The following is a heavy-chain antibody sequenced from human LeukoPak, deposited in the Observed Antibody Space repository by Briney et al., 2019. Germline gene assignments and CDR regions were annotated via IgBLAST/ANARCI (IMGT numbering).Heavy chain of an antibody. CDR2: IYPGDSDT. CDR3: ARLRQFAYYYYYMDV. V-gene: IGHV5-51*01. J-gene: IGHJ6*03. D-gene: IGHD3-10*01. CDR1: GYSFTSYW. Sequence: RESLKISCKGSGYSFTSYWIGWVRQMPGKGLEWMGIIYPGDSDTRYSPSFQGQVTISADKSISTAYLQWSSLKASDTAMYYCARLRQFAYYYYYMDVWGKGTTVTVSS.